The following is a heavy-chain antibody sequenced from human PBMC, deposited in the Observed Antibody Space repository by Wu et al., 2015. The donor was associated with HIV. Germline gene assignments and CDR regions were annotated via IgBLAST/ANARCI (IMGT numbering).Heavy chain of an antibody. CDR2: ISPDSGGT. CDR1: GYSFTAYY. CDR3: ARAGQVGATSAFDY. D-gene: IGHD1-26*01. J-gene: IGHJ4*02. Sequence: QVQLAQSGSEVKKPGASVKVSCKTSGYSFTAYYIHWVRQAPGQGLEWMGWISPDSGGTHYAQKFQGRVTMTKDTSITTAYMELSRLRSDDTAVYYCARAGQVGATSAFDYWGQGTLVTVSS. V-gene: IGHV1-2*02.